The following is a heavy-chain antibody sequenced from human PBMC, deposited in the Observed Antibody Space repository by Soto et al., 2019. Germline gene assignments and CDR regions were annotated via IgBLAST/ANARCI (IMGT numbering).Heavy chain of an antibody. Sequence: QVQLVQSGDEVKKPGASVKVSCKASGYIFVNYGIAWVRQAPGQGLEWMGWISPYTGNTHSATKVQGRLTMTTDTDTSTAYMDLVRLTSDDTAVYYCVMLDNYVTPTPQDVWGQGTTVTVSS. V-gene: IGHV1-18*01. J-gene: IGHJ6*02. CDR3: VMLDNYVTPTPQDV. CDR2: ISPYTGNT. D-gene: IGHD3-16*01. CDR1: GYIFVNYG.